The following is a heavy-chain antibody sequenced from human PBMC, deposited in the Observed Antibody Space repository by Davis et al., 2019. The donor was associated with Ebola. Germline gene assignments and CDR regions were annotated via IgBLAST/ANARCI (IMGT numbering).Heavy chain of an antibody. D-gene: IGHD2-21*01. CDR1: GYTFTNYG. CDR2: INPSGGST. V-gene: IGHV1-46*01. CDR3: ARGGVAYSDLDY. J-gene: IGHJ4*02. Sequence: ASVKVSCKASGYTFTNYGITWVRQAPGQGLEWMGIINPSGGSTSYAQKFQGRVTMTRENSMSTAYMELSSLRSEDTAVYFCARGGVAYSDLDYWGQGTLVAVSS.